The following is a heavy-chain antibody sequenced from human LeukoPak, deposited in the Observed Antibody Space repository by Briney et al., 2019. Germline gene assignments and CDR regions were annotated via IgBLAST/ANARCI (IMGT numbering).Heavy chain of an antibody. D-gene: IGHD1-26*01. CDR1: GGSVSSTRHY. CDR2: MYYSGGT. Sequence: SETLSLTCTVSGGSVSSTRHYWGWIRQPPGKGLEWIGNMYYSGGTYYNPSLRSRVTTSVDTTKNQFSLKLGSVTAADTAVYYCARLLKYSGSYYCDFWGQGTLVTVSS. V-gene: IGHV4-39*01. CDR3: ARLLKYSGSYYCDF. J-gene: IGHJ4*02.